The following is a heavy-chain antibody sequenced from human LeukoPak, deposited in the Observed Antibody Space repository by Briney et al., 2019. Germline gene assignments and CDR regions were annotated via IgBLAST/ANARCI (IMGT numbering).Heavy chain of an antibody. CDR3: ATGSMVRGVIVHYGMDV. CDR2: IIPIFGTA. D-gene: IGHD3-10*01. V-gene: IGHV1-69*13. J-gene: IGHJ6*02. CDR1: GGTFSSYA. Sequence: SVKVSCKASGGTFSSYAISWVRQAPGQGLEWMGGIIPIFGTANYAQKFQGRVTITADESTSTAYMELSSLRSEDTAVYYCATGSMVRGVIVHYGMDVWGQGTTVTVSS.